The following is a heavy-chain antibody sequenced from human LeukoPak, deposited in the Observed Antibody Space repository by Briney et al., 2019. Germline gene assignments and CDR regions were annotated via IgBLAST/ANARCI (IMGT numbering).Heavy chain of an antibody. D-gene: IGHD3-10*01. Sequence: ASVKVSCKVSGYTLTELSMHWVRQAPGKGLEWMGGFDPEDGETIYAQKFQGRVTITEDTSTDTAYMELSSLRSEDTAVYYCATGGGSGSYYPYFDYWGQGTLVTVSS. CDR2: FDPEDGET. CDR3: ATGGGSGSYYPYFDY. V-gene: IGHV1-24*01. J-gene: IGHJ4*02. CDR1: GYTLTELS.